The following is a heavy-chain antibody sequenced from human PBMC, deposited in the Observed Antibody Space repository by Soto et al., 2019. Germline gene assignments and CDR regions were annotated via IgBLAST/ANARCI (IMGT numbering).Heavy chain of an antibody. CDR3: AREGRIAAAGYDY. D-gene: IGHD6-13*01. V-gene: IGHV1-46*01. CDR2: INPSGGST. J-gene: IGHJ4*02. CDR1: GYTFTSYY. Sequence: ASVEVSCKXSGYTFTSYYMHWVRQAPGQGLEWMGIINPSGGSTSYAQKFQGRVTMTRDTSTSTVYMELSSLRSEDTAVYYCAREGRIAAAGYDYWGQGTLVTVSS.